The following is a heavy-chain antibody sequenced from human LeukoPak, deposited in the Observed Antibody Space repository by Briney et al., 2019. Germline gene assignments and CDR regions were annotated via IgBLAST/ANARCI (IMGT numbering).Heavy chain of an antibody. J-gene: IGHJ5*02. D-gene: IGHD3-16*01. CDR2: IHSGGST. CDR1: GFTVSSNY. CDR3: ARETAEPIALGDP. Sequence: GGSLRLSCAASGFTVSSNYMSWVRQAPGKGLEWVSVIHSGGSTYYADSVKGRFTISRDNSKNTLYLQMNSLRAEDTAVYYCARETAEPIALGDPWGQGTLVTVSS. V-gene: IGHV3-66*02.